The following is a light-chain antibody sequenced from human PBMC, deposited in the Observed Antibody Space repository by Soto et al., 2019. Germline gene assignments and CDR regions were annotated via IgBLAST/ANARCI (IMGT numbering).Light chain of an antibody. J-gene: IGLJ1*01. CDR3: CSYAGSYTRD. CDR2: GNI. CDR1: SSNIGAGYD. V-gene: IGLV1-40*01. Sequence: QSVLAQPPSVCGAPGQRVTISCTGCSSNIGAGYDVHWYQQRPGTALKPLLFGNINRPSGVPDLFSGSKFGTSPCPVITRLEAEDEADYYSCSYAGSYTRDFGAGTKVTVL.